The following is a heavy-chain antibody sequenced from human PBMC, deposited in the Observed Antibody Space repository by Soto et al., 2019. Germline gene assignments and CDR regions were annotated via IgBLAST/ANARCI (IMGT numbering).Heavy chain of an antibody. CDR1: GGSISSYY. V-gene: IGHV4-59*01. J-gene: IGHJ4*02. CDR3: ARGGELNPLNYFDY. Sequence: QVQLQESGPGLVKPSETLSLTCTVSGGSISSYYWSWIRQSPGKGLEWIGYISYSGSTNYNPSLKSRVTISVDTSKNQFSLKLNSVTAADTVVYYCARGGELNPLNYFDYWGQGTLVIVSS. CDR2: ISYSGST. D-gene: IGHD1-7*01.